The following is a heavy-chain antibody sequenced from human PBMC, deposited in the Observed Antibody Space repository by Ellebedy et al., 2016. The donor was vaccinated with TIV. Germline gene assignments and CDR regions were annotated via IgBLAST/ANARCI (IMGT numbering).Heavy chain of an antibody. CDR1: GYTFTGYY. Sequence: AASVKVSCQASGYTFTGYYMHWVRQAPGQGLAWMGWNNPNSGGTDYAQKFKGGVTMTRDTSISTAYMELSRLKSDDTAIYYCARTYSGNYGLGYYGMDVWGQGTTVTVSS. CDR3: ARTYSGNYGLGYYGMDV. J-gene: IGHJ6*02. V-gene: IGHV1-2*02. CDR2: NNPNSGGT. D-gene: IGHD1-26*01.